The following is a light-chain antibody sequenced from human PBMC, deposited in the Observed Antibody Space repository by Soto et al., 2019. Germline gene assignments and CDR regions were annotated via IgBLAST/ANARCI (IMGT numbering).Light chain of an antibody. Sequence: QSVLIQPPSVSGSPGQSVTISCTGTSSDVGGYDYVSWYQQHPGKAPKLVIYDVTKRPSGVPDRFSGSKSGNTASLTISGLQAEDEADYYCCSYAGTYTNYVFGTGTKVTVL. V-gene: IGLV2-11*01. J-gene: IGLJ1*01. CDR2: DVT. CDR1: SSDVGGYDY. CDR3: CSYAGTYTNYV.